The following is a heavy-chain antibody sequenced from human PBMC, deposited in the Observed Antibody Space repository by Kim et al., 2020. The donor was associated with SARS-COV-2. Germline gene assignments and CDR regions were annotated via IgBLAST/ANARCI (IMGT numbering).Heavy chain of an antibody. CDR1: GGSISSYY. Sequence: SETLSLTCSVSGGSISSYYWSWIRQPPGKGLEWIGYTHNSGTTHYTPSLKSRVTISIDTPKNQFSLKLTAMIAADTAIYYCALSTSPAGWFDPWGQGILVAVSS. CDR3: ALSTSPAGWFDP. CDR2: THNSGTT. D-gene: IGHD2-2*01. V-gene: IGHV4-59*01. J-gene: IGHJ5*02.